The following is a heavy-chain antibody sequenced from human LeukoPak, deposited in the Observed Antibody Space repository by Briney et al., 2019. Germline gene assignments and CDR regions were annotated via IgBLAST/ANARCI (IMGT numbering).Heavy chain of an antibody. CDR1: GFTFSSYD. Sequence: GGSLRLSCAASGFTFSSYDVHWVRQATGKGLEWVSAIGTAGDTYYPGSVKGRFTISRENAKNSLYLQMNSLRAGDTAVYYCARAEYYYYYGMDVWGQGTTVTVSS. J-gene: IGHJ6*02. V-gene: IGHV3-13*01. CDR3: ARAEYYYYYGMDV. CDR2: IGTAGDT.